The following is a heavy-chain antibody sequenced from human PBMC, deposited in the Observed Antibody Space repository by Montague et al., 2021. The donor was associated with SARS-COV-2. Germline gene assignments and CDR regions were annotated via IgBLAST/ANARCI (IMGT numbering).Heavy chain of an antibody. CDR1: GGSAY. V-gene: IGHV4-59*01. D-gene: IGHD3-9*01. CDR3: AGAERYFGPLDP. Sequence: SETLSLTSAVSGGSAYWNWIRRPPGKGLEWIGNVYYKGGPTYSPSLRDRVTISLDSPNQVSLRLNYVTAADSAVYYCAGAERYFGPLDPWGLGITVIVSS. J-gene: IGHJ5*02. CDR2: VYYKGGP.